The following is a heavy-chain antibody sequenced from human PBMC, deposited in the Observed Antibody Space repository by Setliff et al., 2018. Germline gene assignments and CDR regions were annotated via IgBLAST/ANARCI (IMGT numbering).Heavy chain of an antibody. V-gene: IGHV4-39*07. Sequence: SETLSLTCNVSGGSVSSTSHYWGWIRQPPGKGMEWIGSVYFSGYTYYNPSLQSRVTISVDMYKNQFSMKLTSVTAADTAVYYCARVDFTMIQGVLGLWGQGTLVTVS. CDR2: VYFSGYT. J-gene: IGHJ1*01. D-gene: IGHD3-10*01. CDR3: ARVDFTMIQGVLGL. CDR1: GGSVSSTSHY.